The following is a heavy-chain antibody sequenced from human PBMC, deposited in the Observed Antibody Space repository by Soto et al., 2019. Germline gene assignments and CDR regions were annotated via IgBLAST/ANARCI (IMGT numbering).Heavy chain of an antibody. J-gene: IGHJ6*02. V-gene: IGHV4-31*03. CDR1: GGSISSGGYY. CDR3: ARSGVITIFGVVPSRASGMDV. D-gene: IGHD3-3*01. Sequence: KASETLSLTCTVSGGSISSGGYYWSWIRQHPGKGLEWIGYIYYSGSTYYNPSLKSRVTISVDTSKNQFSLKLSSVTAADTAVYYCARSGVITIFGVVPSRASGMDVWGQGTTVTVSS. CDR2: IYYSGST.